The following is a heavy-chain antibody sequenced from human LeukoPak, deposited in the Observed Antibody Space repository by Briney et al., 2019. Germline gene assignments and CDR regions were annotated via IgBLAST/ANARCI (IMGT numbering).Heavy chain of an antibody. D-gene: IGHD3-22*01. CDR1: GGSINSYY. CDR2: IYYGEIT. CDR3: ARSGRGYYYRGFDY. V-gene: IGHV4-59*01. J-gene: IGHJ4*02. Sequence: SETLSLTCTVSGGSINSYYWSWIRQPPGKGLELIAYIYYGEITKYNPSLQSRVTKSAGTAKNQFSMKLTSGTAADRAVYCCARSGRGYYYRGFDYLGQGTLVTVSS.